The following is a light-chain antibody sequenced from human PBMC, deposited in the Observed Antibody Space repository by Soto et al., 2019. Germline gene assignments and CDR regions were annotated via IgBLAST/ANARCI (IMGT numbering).Light chain of an antibody. CDR1: SSNIGRNT. J-gene: IGLJ2*01. CDR2: NDN. Sequence: QSVLTQPPSASGTPGQRVTISCYGSSSNIGRNTVNWYQQLPGTAPKLLIYNDNQRPSGVPDRFSGSKSGISASLAISGLQSEDEADYYCAAWDDSLKGPVFGGGTKVTVL. V-gene: IGLV1-44*01. CDR3: AAWDDSLKGPV.